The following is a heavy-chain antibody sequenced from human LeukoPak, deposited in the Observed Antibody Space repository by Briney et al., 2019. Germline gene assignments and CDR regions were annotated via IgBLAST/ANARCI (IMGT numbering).Heavy chain of an antibody. CDR3: ATSSDALANI. J-gene: IGHJ4*02. V-gene: IGHV3-7*01. CDR1: GFTFSIYW. CDR2: RMQEGGAK. Sequence: GGSLRLSCAVSGFTFSIYWMSWVRQAPGKGREWVDNRMQEGGAKYYVDSVRGRFTISRDNAKNSLYLQMNSLRAEDTGVYYCATSSDALANIWGQGTLVTVSS. D-gene: IGHD2/OR15-2a*01.